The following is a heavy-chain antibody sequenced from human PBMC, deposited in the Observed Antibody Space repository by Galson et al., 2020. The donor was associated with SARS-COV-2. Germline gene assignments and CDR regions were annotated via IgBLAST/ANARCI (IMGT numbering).Heavy chain of an antibody. CDR2: IYWNDDK. J-gene: IGHJ3*02. CDR3: AHSLSRRMIVTVIPFDAFDI. V-gene: IGHV2-5*01. CDR1: GFSLSTSGVG. D-gene: IGHD3-22*01. Sequence: SGPTLVKPTQTLTLTCTFSGFSLSTSGVGVGWIRQPPGKALEWLALIYWNDDKRYSPSLKSRLTITKDTSENQVVLTMTNMDPVDTATYYCAHSLSRRMIVTVIPFDAFDIWGQGTMVTVSS.